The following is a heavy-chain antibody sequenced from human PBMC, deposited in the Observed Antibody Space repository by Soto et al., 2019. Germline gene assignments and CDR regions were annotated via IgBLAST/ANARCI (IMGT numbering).Heavy chain of an antibody. CDR3: ARLGTYYYGSGRRGMDV. D-gene: IGHD3-10*01. Sequence: QVQLVQFGAEVKKPGASVKVSCKASGYTFTGYYMHWVRQAPGQGLEWMGWINPNSGGTNYAQKFQGRVTMTRDTSISTAYMELSRLRSDDTAVYYCARLGTYYYGSGRRGMDVWGQGTTVTVSS. J-gene: IGHJ6*02. V-gene: IGHV1-2*02. CDR2: INPNSGGT. CDR1: GYTFTGYY.